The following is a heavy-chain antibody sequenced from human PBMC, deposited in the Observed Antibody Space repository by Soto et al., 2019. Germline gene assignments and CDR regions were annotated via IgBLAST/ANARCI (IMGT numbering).Heavy chain of an antibody. Sequence: QVQLVQSGAEEKKPGASVKVSFKASGYTFTSYAMHWVRQAPGQGLEWMGWINAGNGNTKYSQKFQGRVTITRDTSASTAYMELSSLRSEDTAVYYCARSIVVVTALDYWGQGTLVTVSS. V-gene: IGHV1-3*05. CDR1: GYTFTSYA. D-gene: IGHD2-21*02. CDR3: ARSIVVVTALDY. CDR2: INAGNGNT. J-gene: IGHJ4*02.